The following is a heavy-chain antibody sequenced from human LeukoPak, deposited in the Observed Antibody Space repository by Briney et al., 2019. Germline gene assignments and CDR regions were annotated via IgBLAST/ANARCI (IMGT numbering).Heavy chain of an antibody. J-gene: IGHJ1*01. CDR1: GFSVSSTY. D-gene: IGHD3-10*01. CDR2: INSGGST. CDR3: ARVTI. Sequence: GGSLRLSCAASGFSVSSTYMIWVRQAPGKGLEWVSIINSGGSTYYTDSVKDRFTISRDNSKNTLFLQMNSLRVEDTAVYFCARVTIWGRGTLVSVSS. V-gene: IGHV3-66*01.